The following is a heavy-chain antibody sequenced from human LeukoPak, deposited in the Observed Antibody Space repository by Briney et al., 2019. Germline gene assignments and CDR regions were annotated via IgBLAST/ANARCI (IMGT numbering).Heavy chain of an antibody. V-gene: IGHV4-59*01. J-gene: IGHJ5*02. CDR3: ARGWNYYDSSGYYNWFDP. D-gene: IGHD3-22*01. Sequence: SETLSLTCTVSGVSISIYYWSWIRQPPGKGLEWIGYIYYSGSTNYNPSLKSRVTISVDTSKNQFSLKLSSVTAADTAVYYCARGWNYYDSSGYYNWFDPWGQGTLVTVSS. CDR1: GVSISIYY. CDR2: IYYSGST.